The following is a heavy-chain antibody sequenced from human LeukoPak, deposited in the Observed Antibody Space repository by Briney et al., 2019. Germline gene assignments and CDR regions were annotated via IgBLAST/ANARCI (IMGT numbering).Heavy chain of an antibody. Sequence: GASVKVSCKASGYTLTDYYMHWVRQAPGQGLEWMGRINPGSGDANYAHKFQGRVTMTRDTSIGTAYMELSRLRSDDSAIYYCARGSGLGHHFEYWGQGTLVTVSS. J-gene: IGHJ4*02. CDR2: INPGSGDA. V-gene: IGHV1-2*06. D-gene: IGHD3-10*01. CDR3: ARGSGLGHHFEY. CDR1: GYTLTDYY.